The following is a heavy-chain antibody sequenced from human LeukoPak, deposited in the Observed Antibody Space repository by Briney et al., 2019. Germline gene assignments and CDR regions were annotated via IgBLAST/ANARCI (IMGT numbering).Heavy chain of an antibody. V-gene: IGHV3-64D*06. CDR2: ISSNGGGT. Sequence: PGRSLRLSCSTSGLSFSRYAMQWVGQAPVKELEYVSAISSNGGGTYYADSVKGRFTISRDNSKNTLYLQMSSLRAEDTAVYYCVKDGGYHGSGSSYYFDYWGQGTLVTVSS. D-gene: IGHD3-10*01. CDR1: GLSFSRYA. CDR3: VKDGGYHGSGSSYYFDY. J-gene: IGHJ4*02.